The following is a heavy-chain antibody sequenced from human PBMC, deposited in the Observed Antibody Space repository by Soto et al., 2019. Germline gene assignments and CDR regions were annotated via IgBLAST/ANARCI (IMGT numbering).Heavy chain of an antibody. D-gene: IGHD3-22*01. Sequence: GGSLRLSCEASGFTFSSYGMHWVRQAPGKGLEWVAVISYDGSNKYYADSVKGRLTISRDNSKNTLYLQMNSLRAEDTAVYYCAKSPGMYYYDSSGYYHYDYWGQGTLVTVSS. CDR1: GFTFSSYG. V-gene: IGHV3-30*18. CDR2: ISYDGSNK. J-gene: IGHJ4*02. CDR3: AKSPGMYYYDSSGYYHYDY.